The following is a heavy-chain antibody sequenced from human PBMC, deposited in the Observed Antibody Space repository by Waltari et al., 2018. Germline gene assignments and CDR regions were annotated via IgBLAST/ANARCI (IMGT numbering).Heavy chain of an antibody. Sequence: QVQLQESGPGLVKPSETLSLTCAVSGYSISSGYYWGWIRQPPGKGLEWIGSIYHSGSTYYNPSLKSRVTISVDTSKNQFSLKLSSVTAADTAVYYCASGELYYFDYWGQGTLVTVSS. D-gene: IGHD1-26*01. CDR3: ASGELYYFDY. CDR1: GYSISSGYY. J-gene: IGHJ4*02. CDR2: IYHSGST. V-gene: IGHV4-38-2*01.